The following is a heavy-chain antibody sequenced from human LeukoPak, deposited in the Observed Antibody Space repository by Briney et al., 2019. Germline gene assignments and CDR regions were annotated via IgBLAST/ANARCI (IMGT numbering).Heavy chain of an antibody. D-gene: IGHD5-24*01. V-gene: IGHV3-74*01. J-gene: IGHJ4*02. CDR2: INSDGSST. CDR1: GFTFSSYW. CDR3: AREGATIYGYFDY. Sequence: GGSLRLSCAASGFTFSSYWMHWVRQAPGKGLVWVSRINSDGSSTSYADSVKGRFTISRDNAKNTLYLQMNSLRAEDTAVYYCAREGATIYGYFDYWGQRTLVTVSS.